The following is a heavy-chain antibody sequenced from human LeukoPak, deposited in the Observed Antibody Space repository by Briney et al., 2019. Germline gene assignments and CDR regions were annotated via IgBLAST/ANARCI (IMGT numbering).Heavy chain of an antibody. CDR1: GGSISSGGYY. Sequence: PSQTLSLTCTVSGGSISSGGYYWSWIRQPPGKGLEWIGYIYHSGSTYYNPSLKSRVTISVDRSKNQFSLKLSSVTAADTAVYYCARDVSEAYYMDVWGKGTTVTVSS. J-gene: IGHJ6*03. CDR3: ARDVSEAYYMDV. CDR2: IYHSGST. V-gene: IGHV4-30-2*01. D-gene: IGHD2-8*01.